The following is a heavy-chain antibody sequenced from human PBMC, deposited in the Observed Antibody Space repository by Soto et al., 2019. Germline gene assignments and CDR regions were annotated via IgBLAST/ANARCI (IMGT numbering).Heavy chain of an antibody. CDR3: ARAPRDIWELPGY. Sequence: GGSLRLSCAASGFTLSGYWMHWVRQAPGKGLVWVSRINSDGSSTSYADPVKGRFTISRDNAKNTLYLQMNSLRAEDTALYYCARAPRDIWELPGYWGQGALVTVSS. CDR1: GFTLSGYW. D-gene: IGHD1-26*01. CDR2: INSDGSST. J-gene: IGHJ4*02. V-gene: IGHV3-74*01.